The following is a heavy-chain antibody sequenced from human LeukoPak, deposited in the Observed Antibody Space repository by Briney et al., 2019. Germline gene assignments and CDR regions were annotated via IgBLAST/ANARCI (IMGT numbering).Heavy chain of an antibody. Sequence: PGGSLRLSCAASGFTFSTYPMNWVRQAPGKGLEWVSYISTTGSTVYYADSVKGRFTISRDNAKNSLYLQMNSLRAEDTAVYYCARGRFNYDSSGYSSFYHWGQGTLVTVSS. D-gene: IGHD3-22*01. CDR2: ISTTGSTV. J-gene: IGHJ4*02. CDR1: GFTFSTYP. V-gene: IGHV3-48*04. CDR3: ARGRFNYDSSGYSSFYH.